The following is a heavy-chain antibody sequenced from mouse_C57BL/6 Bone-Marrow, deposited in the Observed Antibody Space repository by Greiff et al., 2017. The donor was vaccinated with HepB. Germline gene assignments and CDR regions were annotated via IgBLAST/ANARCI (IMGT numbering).Heavy chain of an antibody. D-gene: IGHD1-1*01. CDR1: GYTFTSYW. CDR2: IYPGSGST. Sequence: VQLHQPGAELVKPGASVKMSCKASGYTFTSYWITWVKQRPGQGLEWIGDIYPGSGSTNYNEKLKSKATLTVDTSSSPAYMQLSSLTSEDSAVYYCAYCYGNSSFDYWGQGTTLTVSS. CDR3: AYCYGNSSFDY. V-gene: IGHV1-55*01. J-gene: IGHJ2*01.